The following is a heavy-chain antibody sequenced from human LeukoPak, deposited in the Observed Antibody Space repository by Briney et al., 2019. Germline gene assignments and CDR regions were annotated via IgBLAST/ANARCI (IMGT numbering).Heavy chain of an antibody. V-gene: IGHV1-2*02. D-gene: IGHD1-20*01. CDR1: GYTFTGYY. CDR3: ATGVNTLRITGTTWGSGEDY. Sequence: GASVKVSCKASGYTFTGYYMHWVRQAPGQGLEWMGWINPNSGGTNYAQKFQGRVTMTRDTSISTAYMELSRLRSDDTAVYYCATGVNTLRITGTTWGSGEDYWGQGTLVTVSS. J-gene: IGHJ4*02. CDR2: INPNSGGT.